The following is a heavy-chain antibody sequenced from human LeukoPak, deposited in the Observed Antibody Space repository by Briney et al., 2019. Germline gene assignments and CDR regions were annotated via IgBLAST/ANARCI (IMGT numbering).Heavy chain of an antibody. V-gene: IGHV4-30-2*01. J-gene: IGHJ4*02. D-gene: IGHD2-2*01. CDR3: ARARSTSCYVDY. Sequence: PSETLSLTCAVSGGAISSGGYSWGWIRQPPGKGLEWIGYIYHSGSTYYNPSLKSRATISVDRSKNQFSLKLSSVTDADTAVYYCARARSTSCYVDYWGQGTLVTVSS. CDR2: IYHSGST. CDR1: GGAISSGGYS.